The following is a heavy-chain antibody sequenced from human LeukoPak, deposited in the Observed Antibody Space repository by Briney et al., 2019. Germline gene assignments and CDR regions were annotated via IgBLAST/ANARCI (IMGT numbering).Heavy chain of an antibody. Sequence: GGSLRLSCAASGFTVSSNYMSWVRQAPGKGLEWVSVIYSGGSTYYADSVKGRFTISRDNSKNTLYLQMNSLGAEDTAVYYCARLLEAAADYWGQGTLVTVSS. CDR3: ARLLEAAADY. V-gene: IGHV3-66*04. J-gene: IGHJ4*02. D-gene: IGHD6-13*01. CDR1: GFTVSSNY. CDR2: IYSGGST.